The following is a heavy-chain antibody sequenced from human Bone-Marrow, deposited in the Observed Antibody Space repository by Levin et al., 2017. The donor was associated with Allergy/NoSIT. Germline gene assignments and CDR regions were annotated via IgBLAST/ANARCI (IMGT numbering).Heavy chain of an antibody. Sequence: PSQTLSLTCTVFCGSVHSNSYFWGWVRQPPGKGLEWIGTVYFSGSTDYNPSLKSRVTISIDTSKSQFSLKFNSVTAADTAVYYCVRGGFSSAWYLGGDPWGQGTLVTVSS. CDR1: CGSVHSNSYF. D-gene: IGHD6-6*01. J-gene: IGHJ5*02. CDR3: VRGGFSSAWYLGGDP. CDR2: VYFSGST. V-gene: IGHV4-39*01.